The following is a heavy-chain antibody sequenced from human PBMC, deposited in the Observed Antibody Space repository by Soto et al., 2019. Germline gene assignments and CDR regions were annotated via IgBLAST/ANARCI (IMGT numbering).Heavy chain of an antibody. Sequence: PSWTLSLTCTVSGGSVTSYYWNWIRQTAGKGLEWLGRIYSSGSNNYNPSLKSRVTMSVDTSKNQFSLNLSSVTAADTAVYYCARTYASGGTFTWFDPWGQGTLVTVSS. CDR1: GGSVTSYY. CDR3: ARTYASGGTFTWFDP. J-gene: IGHJ5*02. CDR2: IYSSGSN. V-gene: IGHV4-4*07. D-gene: IGHD3-22*01.